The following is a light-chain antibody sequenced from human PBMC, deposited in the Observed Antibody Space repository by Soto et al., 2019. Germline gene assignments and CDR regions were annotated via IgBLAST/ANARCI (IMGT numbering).Light chain of an antibody. CDR2: GAS. J-gene: IGKJ2*01. Sequence: EIVLTQSPGTLSLSPGERATLSCRASQSVSSNYLAWYQQKPGQAPRLLIYGASSRATGIPDRFSASGSGTDFTLTINRLEPEDFAVYYCQQYGSAPRTFGQGTKWISN. CDR3: QQYGSAPRT. V-gene: IGKV3-20*01. CDR1: QSVSSNY.